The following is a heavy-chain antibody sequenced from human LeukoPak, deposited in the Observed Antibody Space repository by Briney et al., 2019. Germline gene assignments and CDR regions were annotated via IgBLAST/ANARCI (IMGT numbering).Heavy chain of an antibody. CDR2: IGVGTST. J-gene: IGHJ4*02. CDR1: GFSFSDHW. D-gene: IGHD3-10*01. Sequence: GGSLRLSCVASGFSFSDHWMNWFRQAPGKGLEWVAGIGVGTSTYYPESVKGRFTISRDNSKNTVFLQMDSLRAEDTAVYYCAKDRLWFGELFGFDYWGQGTLVTVSS. CDR3: AKDRLWFGELFGFDY. V-gene: IGHV3-23*01.